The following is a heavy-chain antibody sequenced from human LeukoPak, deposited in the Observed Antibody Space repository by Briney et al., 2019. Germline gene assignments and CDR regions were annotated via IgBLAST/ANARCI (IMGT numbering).Heavy chain of an antibody. V-gene: IGHV3-7*03. D-gene: IGHD6-13*01. J-gene: IGHJ4*02. Sequence: GGSLRLSCVASGFTFSIYTMSWVRQVPGQGLEWVANIKQDGSEKYYVDSVKGRFTISRDNAKNSLYLQMNSLRAEDTAVYYCARVLAAAAFDYWGQGTLVTVSS. CDR3: ARVLAAAAFDY. CDR1: GFTFSIYT. CDR2: IKQDGSEK.